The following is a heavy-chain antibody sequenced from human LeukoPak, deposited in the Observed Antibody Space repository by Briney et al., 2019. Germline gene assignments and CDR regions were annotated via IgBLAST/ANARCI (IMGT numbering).Heavy chain of an antibody. CDR1: GGSISSGDYY. D-gene: IGHD5-12*01. J-gene: IGHJ4*02. Sequence: SETLSLTCTVSGGSISSGDYYWSWIRQPPGKGLEWIGYIYYSGSTYYNPSLKSRVTISVDTSKNQFSLKLSSVTAADTAAYYCASYSGYDLYYFDYWGQGTLVTVSS. V-gene: IGHV4-30-4*01. CDR2: IYYSGST. CDR3: ASYSGYDLYYFDY.